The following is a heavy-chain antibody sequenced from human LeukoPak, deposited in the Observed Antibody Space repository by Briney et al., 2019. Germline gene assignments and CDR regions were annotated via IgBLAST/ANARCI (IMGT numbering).Heavy chain of an antibody. Sequence: GGSLRLSCAASGFTFSSYGMHWVRQAPGKGLEWLAVIWYDGSNKNYADSVKGRFTISRDNSRNTLYLHMNNLRAEDTAVYYCAKDLRRDPAAGIVDVWGKGTTVTVSS. V-gene: IGHV3-33*06. CDR2: IWYDGSNK. CDR3: AKDLRRDPAAGIVDV. J-gene: IGHJ6*04. D-gene: IGHD6-13*01. CDR1: GFTFSSYG.